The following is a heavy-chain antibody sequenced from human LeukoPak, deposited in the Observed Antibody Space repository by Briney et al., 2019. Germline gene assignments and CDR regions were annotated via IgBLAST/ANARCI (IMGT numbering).Heavy chain of an antibody. D-gene: IGHD3-22*01. CDR2: IYYSGST. V-gene: IGHV4-59*01. Sequence: PSETLSLTCTVSGGSISSYYWSWIRQPPGKGLEWIGYIYYSGSTNYNPSLKSRVTISVDTSKNQFSLKLSSVTAADTAVYYCARGRADSSGYFEYFQHWGQGTLVTVSS. J-gene: IGHJ1*01. CDR3: ARGRADSSGYFEYFQH. CDR1: GGSISSYY.